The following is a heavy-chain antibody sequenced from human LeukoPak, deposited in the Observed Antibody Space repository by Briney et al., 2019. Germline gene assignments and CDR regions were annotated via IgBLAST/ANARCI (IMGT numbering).Heavy chain of an antibody. CDR2: ISGSVGST. D-gene: IGHD3-9*01. J-gene: IGHJ6*04. Sequence: GGSLRLSCAASGFAFSSYAMSWVRQAPGNRLEWVSAISGSVGSTYYADSVKGRFTISRDNSKNTLYLQMNSLRAEDTAVYYCAKDQAYYDILTLSDVWGKGTTVTVSS. V-gene: IGHV3-23*01. CDR3: AKDQAYYDILTLSDV. CDR1: GFAFSSYA.